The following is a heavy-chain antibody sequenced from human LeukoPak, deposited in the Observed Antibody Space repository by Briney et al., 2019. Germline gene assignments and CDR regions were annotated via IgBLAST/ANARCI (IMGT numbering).Heavy chain of an antibody. D-gene: IGHD2-2*01. CDR1: GFTFSDYY. CDR2: ISSSGRTI. V-gene: IGHV3-11*04. Sequence: GGPLRLSCAASGFTFSDYYMSWVRQAPGKGLDWVSYISSSGRTIYYAGSVKGRLTISRDNAKNSLYLQMNNLRAEDTAVYYCARADCSSTSCYEFDHWGQGTLVIVSS. CDR3: ARADCSSTSCYEFDH. J-gene: IGHJ4*02.